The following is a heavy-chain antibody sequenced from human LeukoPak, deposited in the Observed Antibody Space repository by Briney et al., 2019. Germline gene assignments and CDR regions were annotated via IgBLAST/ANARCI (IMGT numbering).Heavy chain of an antibody. CDR3: ARGWPIGLRGYYYYGMDV. J-gene: IGHJ6*02. D-gene: IGHD1-26*01. CDR1: GGSISSYY. Sequence: PSETLSLTCTVSGGSISSYYWSWIRRPPGKGLEWIGYIYYSGSTNYNPSLKSRVTISVDTSKNQFSLKLSSVTAADTAVYYCARGWPIGLRGYYYYGMDVWGQGTTVTVSS. CDR2: IYYSGST. V-gene: IGHV4-59*12.